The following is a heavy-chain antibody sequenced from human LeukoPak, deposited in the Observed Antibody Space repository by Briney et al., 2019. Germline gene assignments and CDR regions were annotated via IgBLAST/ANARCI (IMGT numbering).Heavy chain of an antibody. CDR3: TKRLVRHFDY. Sequence: GGSLRLSCAASGFTFSKYDMNWVRQAPGEGLEWVSTISASDDSTYYADSVKGRFTISRDKSTNTLYLQMNSLRAEDTAVYYCTKRLVRHFDYWGQGTLVTVSS. CDR2: ISASDDST. D-gene: IGHD6-19*01. J-gene: IGHJ4*02. CDR1: GFTFSKYD. V-gene: IGHV3-23*01.